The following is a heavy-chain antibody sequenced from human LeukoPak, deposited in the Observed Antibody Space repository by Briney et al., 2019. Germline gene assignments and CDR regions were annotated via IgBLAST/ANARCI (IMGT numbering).Heavy chain of an antibody. Sequence: GGSLRLSCAASGFTFDDYAMHWVRQAPGKGLEWVSLISWDGGSTYYADSVKGRFTISRDNSKSSLYLQMNSLRAEDTALYYCAKEKSRVRGESYFDYWGQGTLVTVSS. D-gene: IGHD3-10*01. V-gene: IGHV3-43D*03. CDR2: ISWDGGST. CDR3: AKEKSRVRGESYFDY. J-gene: IGHJ4*02. CDR1: GFTFDDYA.